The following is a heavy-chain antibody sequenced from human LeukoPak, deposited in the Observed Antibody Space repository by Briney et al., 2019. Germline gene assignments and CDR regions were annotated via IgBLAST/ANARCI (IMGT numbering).Heavy chain of an antibody. CDR1: GFTFSSYG. Sequence: GGSLRLSCAASGFTFSSYGMHWVRQAPGKGLEWVAFIRYDGNNKYYADSVKGRFTISRDNAKNSLYLQMNSLRADDTAVYYCARDQYYYGSGSYSNPNDYWGQGTLVTVSS. CDR3: ARDQYYYGSGSYSNPNDY. V-gene: IGHV3-30*02. D-gene: IGHD3-10*01. CDR2: IRYDGNNK. J-gene: IGHJ4*02.